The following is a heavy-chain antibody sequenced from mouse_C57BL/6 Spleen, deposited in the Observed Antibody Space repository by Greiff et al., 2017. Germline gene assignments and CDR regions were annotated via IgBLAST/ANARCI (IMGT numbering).Heavy chain of an antibody. CDR2: IDPSDSYT. J-gene: IGHJ2*01. CDR1: GYTFTSYW. D-gene: IGHD2-2*01. Sequence: QVQLQQPGAELVRPGTSVKLSCKASGYTFTSYWMHWVKQRPGQGLEWIGVIDPSDSYTNYNQKFKGKATLTVDTSSSTAYMQLSNLTSEDSAVYYCARYDGYPDYWGQGTTVTVSS. CDR3: ARYDGYPDY. V-gene: IGHV1-59*01.